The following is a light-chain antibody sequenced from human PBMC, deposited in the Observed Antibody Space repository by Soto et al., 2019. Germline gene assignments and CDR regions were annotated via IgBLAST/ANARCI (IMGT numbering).Light chain of an antibody. Sequence: EIVMTQSPATLSVSPGERATLSCRASQSVNSNLAWYQQKPGQAPRLLIFGASTGATGIPARFSGSGSGTEFTLTISRLEPEDFAVYYCQQYGSSPLTFGGGTKVEIK. V-gene: IGKV3-15*01. CDR1: QSVNSN. J-gene: IGKJ4*01. CDR3: QQYGSSPLT. CDR2: GAS.